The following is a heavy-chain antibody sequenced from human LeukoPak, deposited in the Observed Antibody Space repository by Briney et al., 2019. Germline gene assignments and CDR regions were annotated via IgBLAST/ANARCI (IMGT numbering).Heavy chain of an antibody. CDR1: GFTVSSNY. Sequence: GGSLRLSCAASGFTVSSNYMSWVRQAPGKGLEWVSVIYSGGSTYYADSVKGRFTISRDSSKNTLYLQMNSLRAEDTAVYYCARDIYSYGWGWFDPWGQGTLVTASS. D-gene: IGHD5-18*01. CDR2: IYSGGST. CDR3: ARDIYSYGWGWFDP. J-gene: IGHJ5*02. V-gene: IGHV3-66*02.